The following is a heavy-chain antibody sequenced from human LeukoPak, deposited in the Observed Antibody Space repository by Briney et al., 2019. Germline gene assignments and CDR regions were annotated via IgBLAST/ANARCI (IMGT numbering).Heavy chain of an antibody. CDR3: ANSVAAAAQFDY. CDR1: GGSISSGDYY. V-gene: IGHV4-30-4*08. J-gene: IGHJ4*02. CDR2: VYYSGST. Sequence: PSETLSLTCTVSGGSISSGDYYWSWIRQPPGKGLEWIGYVYYSGSTYYNPSLKSRVTISVDTSKNQFSLKLSSVTAADTAVHYCANSVAAAAQFDYWGQGTLVTVSS. D-gene: IGHD6-13*01.